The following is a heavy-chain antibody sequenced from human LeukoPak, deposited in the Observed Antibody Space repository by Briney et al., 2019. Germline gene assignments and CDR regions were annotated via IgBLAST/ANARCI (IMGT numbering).Heavy chain of an antibody. V-gene: IGHV1-69*13. CDR3: ARALDYGGNSGVYYFDY. Sequence: ASVKVSCKASGGTFSSYAISWVRQAPGQGLEWMGGIIPIFGTANYAQKFQGRVTITADESTSTAYMELSSLRSEDTAVYYCARALDYGGNSGVYYFDYWGQGTLVTVSS. CDR2: IIPIFGTA. D-gene: IGHD4-23*01. J-gene: IGHJ4*02. CDR1: GGTFSSYA.